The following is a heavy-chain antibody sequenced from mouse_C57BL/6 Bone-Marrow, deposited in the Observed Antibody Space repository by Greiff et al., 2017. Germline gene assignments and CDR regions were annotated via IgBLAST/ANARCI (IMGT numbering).Heavy chain of an antibody. CDR1: GFSLTSYG. D-gene: IGHD3-1*01. Sequence: VMLVESGPGLVQPSQSLSITCTVSGFSLTSYGVHWVRQSPGKGLEWLGVIWSGGSTDYNAAFISRLSISKDNSKSQVFFKMNSLQADDTAIYYCARRGAPGGYAMDYWGQGTSVTVSA. CDR3: ARRGAPGGYAMDY. V-gene: IGHV2-2*01. CDR2: IWSGGST. J-gene: IGHJ4*01.